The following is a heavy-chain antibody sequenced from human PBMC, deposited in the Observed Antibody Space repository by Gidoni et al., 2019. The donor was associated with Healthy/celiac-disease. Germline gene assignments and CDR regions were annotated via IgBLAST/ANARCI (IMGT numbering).Heavy chain of an antibody. Sequence: QVQLQESGPGLVKPSGILSLTCAVSGGSFSRSNWWSWVRQPPGKGLEWIGEIYHSGSTHYNPSLKSRVTISVDKSKNQFSLKLSSVTAADTAVYYCARAPRIAARPGPVDYWGQGTLVTVSS. CDR2: IYHSGST. V-gene: IGHV4-4*02. CDR1: GGSFSRSNW. J-gene: IGHJ4*02. D-gene: IGHD6-6*01. CDR3: ARAPRIAARPGPVDY.